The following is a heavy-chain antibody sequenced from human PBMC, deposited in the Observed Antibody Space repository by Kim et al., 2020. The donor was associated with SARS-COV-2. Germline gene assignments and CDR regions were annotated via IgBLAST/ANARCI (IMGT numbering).Heavy chain of an antibody. CDR1: GYTFTTDD. CDR2: VSPNNGNT. D-gene: IGHD1-26*01. J-gene: IGHJ5*02. CDR3: ARGLGEGATNWFDP. V-gene: IGHV1-8*01. Sequence: ASVKVSCKASGYTFTTDDVNWVRQAPGQGLEWMGWVSPNNGNTGYAQQFHGRVIMTRDTSTSTAYMELNNLKSEDTAVYYCARGLGEGATNWFDPWGPGTLVTVSS.